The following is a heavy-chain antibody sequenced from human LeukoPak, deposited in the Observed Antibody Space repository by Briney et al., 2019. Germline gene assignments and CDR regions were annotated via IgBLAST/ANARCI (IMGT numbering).Heavy chain of an antibody. CDR1: GYPFIYYY. D-gene: IGHD2-15*01. Sequence: ASVTVSCTASGYPFIYYYLHWVRQAPGQGLEWMGCINPNTGDTNSAQNFQGRVIMTRDTSITTAYMELSRLRSDDTALYYCASKGAGHCYDASCMGSFDLWGQGTTVAVSS. J-gene: IGHJ3*01. V-gene: IGHV1-2*02. CDR2: INPNTGDT. CDR3: ASKGAGHCYDASCMGSFDL.